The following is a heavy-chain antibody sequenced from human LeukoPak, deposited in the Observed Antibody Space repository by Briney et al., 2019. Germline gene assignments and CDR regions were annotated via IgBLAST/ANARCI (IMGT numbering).Heavy chain of an antibody. J-gene: IGHJ4*02. CDR1: GFTLFWHV. CDR3: ARDMSGTYSFDY. D-gene: IGHD1-26*01. V-gene: IGHV3-64D*06. Sequence: GGSLRISCSASGFTLFWHVMHWVRQAPGKALEYVSFIHHNGEITSYADSVRGRFTVSRDNSKNTLFLELSSLRVDDTAVYYCARDMSGTYSFDYWGQGTLVTVSS. CDR2: IHHNGEIT.